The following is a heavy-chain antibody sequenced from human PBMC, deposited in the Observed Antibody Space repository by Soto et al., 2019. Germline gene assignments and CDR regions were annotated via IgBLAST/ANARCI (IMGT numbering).Heavy chain of an antibody. Sequence: EVQLVESGGGLAQPGGSLRLSCAASGFTFSGYWMTWVRQAPGKGLEWVASINQDGTLKYFVDSVRGRFTISRDNAKSLVFLQMINLRVDDTAVYYCARWESGDWYLGIWGQGTLISFSS. CDR3: ARWESGDWYLGI. D-gene: IGHD2-21*02. V-gene: IGHV3-7*03. CDR1: GFTFSGYW. CDR2: INQDGTLK. J-gene: IGHJ4*02.